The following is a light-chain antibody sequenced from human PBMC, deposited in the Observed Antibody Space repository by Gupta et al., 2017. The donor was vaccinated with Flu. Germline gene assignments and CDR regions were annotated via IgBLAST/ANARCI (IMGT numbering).Light chain of an antibody. CDR3: QQRSNWPRT. J-gene: IGKJ1*01. V-gene: IGKV3-11*01. CDR2: DAS. Sequence: PPSLCLSPGESATLSCRASQSVSSYLAWYQQKPGQAPRLLIYDASNRATGIPARFSGSGSGTEFTLTISSLEPEDFAVYYCQQRSNWPRTFGQGTKVEIK. CDR1: QSVSSY.